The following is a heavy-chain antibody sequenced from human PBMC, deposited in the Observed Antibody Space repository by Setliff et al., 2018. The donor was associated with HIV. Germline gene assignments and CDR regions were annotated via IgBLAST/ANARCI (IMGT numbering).Heavy chain of an antibody. CDR1: GDSISSYS. Sequence: SETLSLTCTVSGDSISSYSWNWIRQPPGRGLEWIGYVYASGETNYNPSLKSRVTMSTDTSRNQFFLNLNYTTAADTAVYFCARRVLQDSTITSSNWFDSWGQGTLVTVSS. CDR3: ARRVLQDSTITSSNWFDS. D-gene: IGHD2-2*01. CDR2: VYASGET. J-gene: IGHJ5*01. V-gene: IGHV4-4*09.